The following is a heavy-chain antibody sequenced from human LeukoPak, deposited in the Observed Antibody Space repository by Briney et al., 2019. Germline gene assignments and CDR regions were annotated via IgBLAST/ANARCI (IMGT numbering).Heavy chain of an antibody. J-gene: IGHJ6*03. CDR3: ASLTFQTAAHHYYYYYMDV. Sequence: GGSLRLSCAASGFTFSSYSMNWVRQAPGKGLEWVSSISSSSSYIYYADSVKGRFTISRDNAKNSLYLQMNSLRAEDTAVYYCASLTFQTAAHHYYYYYMDVWGKGTTVTVSS. D-gene: IGHD6-13*01. CDR2: ISSSSSYI. CDR1: GFTFSSYS. V-gene: IGHV3-21*01.